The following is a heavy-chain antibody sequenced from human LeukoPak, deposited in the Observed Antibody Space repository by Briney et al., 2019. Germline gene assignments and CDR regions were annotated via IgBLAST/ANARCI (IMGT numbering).Heavy chain of an antibody. CDR1: GGSFSGYY. Sequence: SETLSLTCAVYGGSFSGYYWSWIRRPPGKGLEWIGEINHSGSTNYNPSLKSRVTISVDTSKNQFSLKLSSVTAADTAVYYCARGRGVTHYWGQGTLVTVSS. J-gene: IGHJ4*02. V-gene: IGHV4-34*01. CDR2: INHSGST. D-gene: IGHD2-8*01. CDR3: ARGRGVTHY.